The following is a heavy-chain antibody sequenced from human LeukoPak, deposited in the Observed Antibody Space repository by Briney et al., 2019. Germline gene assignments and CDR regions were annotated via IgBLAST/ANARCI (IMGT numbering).Heavy chain of an antibody. J-gene: IGHJ4*02. CDR2: IIPIFGTA. V-gene: IGHV1-69*13. Sequence: SVKVSCKASGGTFSSYAISWVRQAPGQGLEWMGGIIPIFGTANYAQKFQGRVTITADESTSTAYMELSSLRSEDTAVYYCARGSSHYYYSSGYGYWGQGTLVTVSS. CDR1: GGTFSSYA. CDR3: ARGSSHYYYSSGYGY. D-gene: IGHD3-22*01.